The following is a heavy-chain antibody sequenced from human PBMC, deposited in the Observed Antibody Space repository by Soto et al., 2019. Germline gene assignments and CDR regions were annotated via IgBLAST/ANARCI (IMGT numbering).Heavy chain of an antibody. D-gene: IGHD6-25*01. Sequence: EVQLLESGGGLVQPGGSLRFSCAASGFTFSTHAMIWVRQAPGKGLNWVSTVDVGGGSTYYTDSVKGRFTVSRDNSKNTVYLQLNTLRAEDTAIYFCARDSGPAGGGACDIWGQGTMVTVSS. CDR3: ARDSGPAGGGACDI. CDR2: VDVGGGST. J-gene: IGHJ3*02. V-gene: IGHV3-23*01. CDR1: GFTFSTHA.